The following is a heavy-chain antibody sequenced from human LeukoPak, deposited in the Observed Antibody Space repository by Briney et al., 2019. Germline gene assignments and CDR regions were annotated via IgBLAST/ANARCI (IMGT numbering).Heavy chain of an antibody. D-gene: IGHD2/OR15-2a*01. CDR3: ARGEAGCCGTTPNYYYGMDV. CDR2: IYYSGST. V-gene: IGHV4-31*03. Sequence: PSETLSLTCTVSGGSISSGGYYWSWIRQHPGKGLEWIGYIYYSGSTYYNPSLKSRVTISVDTSKNQFSLKLSSVTAADTAVYYCARGEAGCCGTTPNYYYGMDVWGQGTTVTVSS. J-gene: IGHJ6*02. CDR1: GGSISSGGYY.